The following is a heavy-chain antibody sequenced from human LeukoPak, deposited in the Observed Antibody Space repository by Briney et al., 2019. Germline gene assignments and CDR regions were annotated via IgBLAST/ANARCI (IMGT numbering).Heavy chain of an antibody. CDR1: GYAFTDHY. CDR2: IDPDTGDT. J-gene: IGHJ4*02. CDR3: ARAGHNSNSGGYDF. D-gene: IGHD3-22*01. Sequence: GASGNFCCKPSGYAFTDHYLHWVRQAPGQGMDSLGWIDPDTGDTNYPQKFQCRVTMTRDTSISTAYMELNRLRSDDTAVYYCARAGHNSNSGGYDFWGLGTLVTVSS. V-gene: IGHV1-2*02.